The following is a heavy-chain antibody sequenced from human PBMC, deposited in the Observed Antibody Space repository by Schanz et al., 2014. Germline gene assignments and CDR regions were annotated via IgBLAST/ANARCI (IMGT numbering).Heavy chain of an antibody. CDR1: GFTFSDYW. CDR2: IKEDGSVK. J-gene: IGHJ4*02. Sequence: EVQLVESGGGLVQPGGSLRLSCTASGFTFSDYWMSWVRQAPGKGLEWVANIKEDGSVKDYVDSVKGRFTISRDNAKNSLYLQMSSLRAEDTAVYYCAKSRESGPGGRCSRGYFDYWGQGTLVTVSS. V-gene: IGHV3-7*03. CDR3: AKSRESGPGGRCSRGYFDY. D-gene: IGHD2-15*01.